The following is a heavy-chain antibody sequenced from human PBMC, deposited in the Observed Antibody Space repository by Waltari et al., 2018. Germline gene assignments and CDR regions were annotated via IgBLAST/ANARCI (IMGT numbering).Heavy chain of an antibody. V-gene: IGHV4-34*01. J-gene: IGHJ5*02. CDR2: INHSGST. D-gene: IGHD3-3*01. CDR1: GGSFSGSY. CDR3: ARGSKIFGVVTTKNWFDP. Sequence: QVQLQQWGAGLLKPSETLSLTCAVYGGSFSGSYWSWIRQPPGQGLEWIGEINHSGSTNYNPSLKSRVTISVDTSKNQFSLKLSSVTAADTAVYYCARGSKIFGVVTTKNWFDPWGQGTLVTVSS.